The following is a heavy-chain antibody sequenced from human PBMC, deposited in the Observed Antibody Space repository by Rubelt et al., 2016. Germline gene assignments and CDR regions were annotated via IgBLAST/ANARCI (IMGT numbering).Heavy chain of an antibody. Sequence: VKVSCKASGYTFTGYYMHWVRQAPGQGLEWMGRINPNSGGTNYAQKFQGRVTMTRDTSISTAYMELSRLRSDDTAVYYCARTAEYCTNGVCYTDYYYGMDVWGQGTTVTVSS. CDR3: ARTAEYCTNGVCYTDYYYGMDV. CDR1: GYTFTGYY. D-gene: IGHD2-8*01. V-gene: IGHV1-2*06. CDR2: INPNSGGT. J-gene: IGHJ6*02.